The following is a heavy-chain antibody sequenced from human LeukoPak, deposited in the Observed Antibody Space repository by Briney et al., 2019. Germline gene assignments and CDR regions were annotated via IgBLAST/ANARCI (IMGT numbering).Heavy chain of an antibody. J-gene: IGHJ4*02. Sequence: GGSLRLSCAASGFTFSSYGMHWVRQAPGKGLEWAAVISYDGSNKYYADSVKGRFTISRDNSKNTLYLQMNSLRAEDTAVYYCATLFGELLGMDYWGQGTLVTVSS. CDR2: ISYDGSNK. D-gene: IGHD3-10*02. V-gene: IGHV3-30*03. CDR3: ATLFGELLGMDY. CDR1: GFTFSSYG.